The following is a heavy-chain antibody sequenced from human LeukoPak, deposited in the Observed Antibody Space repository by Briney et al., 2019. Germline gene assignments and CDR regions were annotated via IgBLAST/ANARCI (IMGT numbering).Heavy chain of an antibody. CDR1: VYSFTSYW. Sequence: GESLKISCKGSVYSFTSYWIGWVGQMPGKGLEWMGIIYPGDSDTRYSPSFQGQVTISADKSISTAYLQWSSLPVSDTAMYYCTREEMADRACDISGDGTMVTVSS. J-gene: IGHJ3*02. CDR2: IYPGDSDT. V-gene: IGHV5-51*01. D-gene: IGHD5-24*01. CDR3: TREEMADRACDI.